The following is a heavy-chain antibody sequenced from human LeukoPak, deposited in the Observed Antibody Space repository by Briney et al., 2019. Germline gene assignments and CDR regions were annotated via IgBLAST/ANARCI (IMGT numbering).Heavy chain of an antibody. CDR3: ARAPMVRGKDYYYMDV. CDR1: GYTFTDYY. D-gene: IGHD3-10*01. CDR2: IIPIFGTA. V-gene: IGHV1-69*13. Sequence: SVKVSCKASGYTFTDYYMHWVRQAPGQGLEWMGGIIPIFGTANYAQKFQGRVTITADESTSTAYMELSSLRSEDTAVYYCARAPMVRGKDYYYMDVWGKGTTVTISS. J-gene: IGHJ6*03.